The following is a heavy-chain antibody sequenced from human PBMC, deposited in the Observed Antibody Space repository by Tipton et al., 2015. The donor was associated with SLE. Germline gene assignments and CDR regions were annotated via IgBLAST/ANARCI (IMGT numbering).Heavy chain of an antibody. CDR1: GDSVSNGIYY. D-gene: IGHD3-3*01. CDR3: ARIRFLEWLRIDY. CDR2: ISTTGST. V-gene: IGHV4-61*02. Sequence: GLVKPSETLSLTCTVSGDSVSNGIYYWTWIRQPAGKGLEWIGRISTTGSTNYNPSLMSRVTISLGTSSNQFSLKLSSVTAADTAMYYCARIRFLEWLRIDYWGQGALVTVSS. J-gene: IGHJ4*02.